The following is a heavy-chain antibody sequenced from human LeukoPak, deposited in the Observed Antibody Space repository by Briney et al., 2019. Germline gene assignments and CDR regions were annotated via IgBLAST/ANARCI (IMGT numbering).Heavy chain of an antibody. J-gene: IGHJ4*02. Sequence: SVKVSCKASGGTFSSYAISWVRQAPGQGLEWMGGIIPIFGTANYAQKFQGRVTITTDESASTAYMELSSLRSEDTAVYYCAGGGRSRGQLWSRPLWDWGQGTLVTVSS. CDR1: GGTFSSYA. CDR3: AGGGRSRGQLWSRPLWD. D-gene: IGHD5-18*01. V-gene: IGHV1-69*05. CDR2: IIPIFGTA.